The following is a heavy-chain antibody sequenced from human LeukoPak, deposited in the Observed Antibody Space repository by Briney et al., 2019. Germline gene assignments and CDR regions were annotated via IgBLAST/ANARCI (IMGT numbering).Heavy chain of an antibody. CDR2: IYYSGST. CDR3: ARENYDILTGYWSDP. Sequence: SETLSLTCTVSGGSISSYYWSWIRQPPGKGLEWIGYIYYSGSTNYNPSLKSRVTISVDTSKNQFSLKLSSVTAADTAVYYCARENYDILTGYWSDPWGQGTLVTVSS. J-gene: IGHJ5*02. CDR1: GGSISSYY. D-gene: IGHD3-9*01. V-gene: IGHV4-59*01.